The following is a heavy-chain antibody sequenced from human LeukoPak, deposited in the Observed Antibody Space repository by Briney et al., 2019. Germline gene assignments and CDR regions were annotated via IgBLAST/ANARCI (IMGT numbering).Heavy chain of an antibody. CDR3: AREGALGYCSGGSCSGYYMDV. Sequence: ASVKVSCKASGYTFTSYGISWVRQAPGQGLEWMGWISAYNGNTNYAQKLQGRVTMTTDTSTSTAYMELSRLRSDDTAVYYCAREGALGYCSGGSCSGYYMDVWGKGTTVTVSS. V-gene: IGHV1-18*01. CDR1: GYTFTSYG. J-gene: IGHJ6*03. D-gene: IGHD2-15*01. CDR2: ISAYNGNT.